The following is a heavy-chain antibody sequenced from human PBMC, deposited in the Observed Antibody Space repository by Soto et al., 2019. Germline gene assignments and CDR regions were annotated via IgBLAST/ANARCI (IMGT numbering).Heavy chain of an antibody. V-gene: IGHV1-3*01. CDR3: ARDFSMVVVDHGY. CDR2: INAGNSDT. D-gene: IGHD3-22*01. Sequence: GASVKVSCKASGYTFTSYAMHWVRQAPGQRLEWMGWINAGNSDTTYSQKFQGRVTITSDTSASTAYMELTSLRSEDTAVYYCARDFSMVVVDHGYWGQGTLVTVSS. CDR1: GYTFTSYA. J-gene: IGHJ4*02.